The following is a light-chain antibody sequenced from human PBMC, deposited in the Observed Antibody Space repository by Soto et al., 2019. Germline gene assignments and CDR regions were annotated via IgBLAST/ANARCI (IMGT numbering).Light chain of an antibody. CDR2: EVT. CDR1: RRDVGGYNY. CDR3: SSYTISNTLPFV. J-gene: IGLJ1*01. V-gene: IGLV2-14*01. Sequence: QSALTQPASVSGSPGQSITISCTGTRRDVGGYNYVSWYQQYPGKSPKLLIYEVTHRHSGVSNRFSGSKSGNTASLTISGLQAEDEADYYCSSYTISNTLPFVFGTGTKLTVL.